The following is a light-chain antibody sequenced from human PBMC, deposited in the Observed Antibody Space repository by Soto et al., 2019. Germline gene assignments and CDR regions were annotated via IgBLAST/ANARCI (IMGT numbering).Light chain of an antibody. CDR3: QQYGSSPPT. CDR1: QSVSSSY. J-gene: IGKJ3*01. Sequence: EIVLTQSPGTLSLSPGERATLSCSASQSVSSSYLAWYQQKPGRAPRLLMHGTSSRATGIPDRFSGSGSGTDLTLNISRLEPEYFAVYYCQQYGSSPPTFGPGTKVDIK. CDR2: GTS. V-gene: IGKV3-20*01.